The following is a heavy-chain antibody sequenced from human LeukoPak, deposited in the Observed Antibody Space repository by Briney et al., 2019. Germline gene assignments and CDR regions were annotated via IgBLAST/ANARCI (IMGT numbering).Heavy chain of an antibody. CDR2: IYYSGST. CDR3: AAAGYSSGWNVFDF. Sequence: SETLSLTCTVSGGSISSTIYYWGWLRQPPGKGLEWIGTIYYSGSTYYNPSLKSRLTISVDTSKNQFSLESTSVTAADTSVYYCAAAGYSSGWNVFDFWGQGTLVTVSS. CDR1: GGSISSTIYY. V-gene: IGHV4-39*01. D-gene: IGHD6-19*01. J-gene: IGHJ4*02.